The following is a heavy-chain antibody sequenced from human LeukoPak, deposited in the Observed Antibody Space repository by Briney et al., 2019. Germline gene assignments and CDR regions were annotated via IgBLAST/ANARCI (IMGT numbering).Heavy chain of an antibody. CDR1: GFTFSSYG. Sequence: PGRSLRLSCAASGFTFSSYGMHWVRQAPGKGLEWVAVISYDGSNKYYADSVKGRFTISRDNSKNTLYLQMNSLRAEDTAVYYCAKDQGIAARTAEYFQHWGQGTLVTVSS. J-gene: IGHJ1*01. CDR3: AKDQGIAARTAEYFQH. D-gene: IGHD6-6*01. CDR2: ISYDGSNK. V-gene: IGHV3-30*18.